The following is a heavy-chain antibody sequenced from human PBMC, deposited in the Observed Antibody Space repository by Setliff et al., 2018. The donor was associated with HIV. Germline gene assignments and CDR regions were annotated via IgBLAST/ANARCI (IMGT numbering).Heavy chain of an antibody. V-gene: IGHV4-59*08. CDR2: ISYSGST. Sequence: SETLSLTCTVSGGSISSHYWSWIRQPPGKGLEWIGYISYSGSTNYNPSLKSRVTISVDTSKNQFSLKLSSVTAADTAVYYCAGSWSGYPLSFGYWGQGTLVTVSS. J-gene: IGHJ4*02. CDR1: GGSISSHY. CDR3: AGSWSGYPLSFGY. D-gene: IGHD3-3*01.